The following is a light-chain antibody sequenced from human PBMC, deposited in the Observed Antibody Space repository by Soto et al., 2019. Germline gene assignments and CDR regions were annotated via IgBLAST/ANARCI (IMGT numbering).Light chain of an antibody. V-gene: IGKV1-27*01. J-gene: IGKJ1*01. Sequence: DIQMTQYPSSLPASVGDRVTITCRASQGISNYLAWYQQKPGKDPKLLIYAASTLQSGVPSRFSGSGSGTDFTLTISSLQPEGVATYYCQKYNSAPWTFGQGTKVESK. CDR3: QKYNSAPWT. CDR1: QGISNY. CDR2: AAS.